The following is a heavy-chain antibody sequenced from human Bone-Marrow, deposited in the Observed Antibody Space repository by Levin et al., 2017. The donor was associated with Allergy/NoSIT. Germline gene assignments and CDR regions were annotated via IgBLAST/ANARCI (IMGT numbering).Heavy chain of an antibody. V-gene: IGHV4-39*01. Sequence: KPSETLSLTCTVSGGSISSSSYQWGWIRRPPGKGLEWIGNIHYSGTTHYNPSLKSRVTIDVDTSRNQLSLNLRSVTAADTAVFYCARLHFYYAVWRSPAPKYYYHGMDVWGKGPRSPSPQ. CDR3: ARLHFYYAVWRSPAPKYYYHGMDV. D-gene: IGHD3-3*01. J-gene: IGHJ6*01. CDR1: GGSISSSSYQ. CDR2: IHYSGTT.